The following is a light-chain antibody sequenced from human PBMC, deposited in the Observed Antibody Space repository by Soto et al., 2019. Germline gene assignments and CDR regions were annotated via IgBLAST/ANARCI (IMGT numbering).Light chain of an antibody. CDR1: QSVRSY. CDR3: QQRSNWL. Sequence: DIQMTQSPSSLSASVSERVTITCRASQSVRSYLNWYQQKPGKAPKLLIFAASSLQSGTPSRFSGSGPGTDFTLTISSLEPEDFAVYYFQQRSNWLFGQGTRLEIK. CDR2: AAS. J-gene: IGKJ5*01. V-gene: IGKV1-39*01.